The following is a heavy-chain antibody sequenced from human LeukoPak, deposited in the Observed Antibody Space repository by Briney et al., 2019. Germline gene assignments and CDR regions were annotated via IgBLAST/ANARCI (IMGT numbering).Heavy chain of an antibody. J-gene: IGHJ4*02. CDR2: IYHSGST. V-gene: IGHV4-4*02. CDR3: ARDAYSSSWLDF. CDR1: GGSISSSNW. Sequence: SETLSLTCAVSGGSISSSNWWSWVRQPPGKGLEWIGGIYHSGSTNYNPSLKSRVTMSVDKSKNQFSLRLTSVTAADTAVYYCARDAYSSSWLDFWGQGTLVTVSS. D-gene: IGHD6-13*01.